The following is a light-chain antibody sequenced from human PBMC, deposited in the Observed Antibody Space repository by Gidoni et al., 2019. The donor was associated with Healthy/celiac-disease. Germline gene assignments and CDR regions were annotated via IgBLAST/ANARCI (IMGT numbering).Light chain of an antibody. J-gene: IGKJ4*01. CDR2: DAS. CDR1: QSVSSY. Sequence: EIVLTQSPATLSLSPGERATLSCRASQSVSSYLACYQQKPGQAPRLLIYDASNRATGIPARFSGSGSGTDFTLTISSLVPEDFAVYYCQQRSNWPPTFGGGTKVEIK. V-gene: IGKV3-11*01. CDR3: QQRSNWPPT.